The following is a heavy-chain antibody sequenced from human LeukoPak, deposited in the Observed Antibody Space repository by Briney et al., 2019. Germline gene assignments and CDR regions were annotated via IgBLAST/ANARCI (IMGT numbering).Heavy chain of an antibody. Sequence: GASVKVSCKASGYTFTSYYMHWVRQAPGQGLEWMGWINPNSGGTNYAQKFQGRVTMTRDTSISTAYMELSRLRSDDTAVYYCARYYSGSWASYFDYWGQGTLVTVSS. V-gene: IGHV1-2*02. CDR3: ARYYSGSWASYFDY. J-gene: IGHJ4*02. CDR1: GYTFTSYY. D-gene: IGHD1-26*01. CDR2: INPNSGGT.